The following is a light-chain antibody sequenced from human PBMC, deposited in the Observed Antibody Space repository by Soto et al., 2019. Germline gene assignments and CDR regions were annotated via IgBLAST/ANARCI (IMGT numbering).Light chain of an antibody. J-gene: IGKJ4*01. CDR2: EAS. CDR3: QQANSFPLT. V-gene: IGKV1-12*01. Sequence: DTQMTQSPSSVSASVGDRVTITCRASQGVNAWLAWYQKKPGKAPELLIYEASTLHSGVPSRFSGSGSGTDFTLTISSLQPEDFETYYCQQANSFPLTCGGGTKVQVQ. CDR1: QGVNAW.